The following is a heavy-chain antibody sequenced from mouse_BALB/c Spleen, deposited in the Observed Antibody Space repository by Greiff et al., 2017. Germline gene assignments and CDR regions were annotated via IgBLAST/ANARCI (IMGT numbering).Heavy chain of an antibody. Sequence: VQLQQSGAELAKPGASVKMSCKASGYTFTSYWMHWVKQRPGQGLEWIGYINPSTGYTEYNQKFKDKATLTADKSSSTAYMQLSSLTSEDSAVYYCARANWDRAYFDYWGQGTTLTVSS. V-gene: IGHV1-7*01. D-gene: IGHD4-1*01. CDR1: GYTFTSYW. CDR3: ARANWDRAYFDY. CDR2: INPSTGYT. J-gene: IGHJ2*01.